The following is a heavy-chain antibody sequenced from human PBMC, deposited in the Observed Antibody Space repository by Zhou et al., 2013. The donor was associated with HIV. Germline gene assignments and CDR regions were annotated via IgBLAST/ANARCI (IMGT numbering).Heavy chain of an antibody. D-gene: IGHD6-19*01. V-gene: IGHV1-8*01. CDR2: MNPNSGNT. Sequence: QVHLVQSGAEVKKPGASVKVSCKASGYTFTSYDINWVRQATGQGLEWMGWMNPNSGNTGYAQKFQGRVTMTRNTSISTAYMELSSLRSEDTAVYYCTRGNKYSSGWYFRGVIWFDPWGQGTLVTVSS. CDR1: GYTFTSYD. J-gene: IGHJ5*02. CDR3: TRGNKYSSGWYFRGVIWFDP.